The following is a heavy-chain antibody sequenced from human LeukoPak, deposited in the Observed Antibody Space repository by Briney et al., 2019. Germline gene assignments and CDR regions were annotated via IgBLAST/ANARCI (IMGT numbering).Heavy chain of an antibody. V-gene: IGHV1-2*02. CDR2: INPNSGGT. J-gene: IGHJ4*02. Sequence: VASVKVSCKASGYTFTGYYMHWVRQAPGQGLEWMGWINPNSGGTRYAQKLQGRVTMTMDTSISTAYMELSSLRSDDTAVYYCARDDGAAAGIGFDYWGQGTLVTVSS. CDR1: GYTFTGYY. D-gene: IGHD6-13*01. CDR3: ARDDGAAAGIGFDY.